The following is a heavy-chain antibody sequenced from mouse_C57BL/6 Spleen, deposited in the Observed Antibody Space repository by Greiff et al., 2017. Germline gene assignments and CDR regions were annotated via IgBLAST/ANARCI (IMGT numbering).Heavy chain of an antibody. Sequence: QVQLQQPGAELVKPGASVKMSCKASGYTFTSYWITWVKQRPGQGLEWIGDIYPGSGGTNYNEKFKSKATLNVDTSSSTAYMQLSSLTSEDAAAYYGVSAGSYYGSSPSWFAYWGQGTLVTVSA. J-gene: IGHJ3*01. V-gene: IGHV1-55*01. CDR3: VSAGSYYGSSPSWFAY. D-gene: IGHD1-1*01. CDR2: IYPGSGGT. CDR1: GYTFTSYW.